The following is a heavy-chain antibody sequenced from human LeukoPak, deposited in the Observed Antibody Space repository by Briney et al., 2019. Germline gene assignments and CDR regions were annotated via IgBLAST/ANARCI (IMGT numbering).Heavy chain of an antibody. D-gene: IGHD4-17*01. V-gene: IGHV4-59*12. CDR3: ARRDYGLYFDY. CDR2: IYYSGST. J-gene: IGHJ4*02. CDR1: GGSISSYY. Sequence: SETLSLTCTVSGGSISSYYWSWIRQPPGKGLEWIGYIYYSGSTNYNPSLKSRVTISVDTSKNQFSLKLSSVTAADTAVYYCARRDYGLYFDYWGQGTLVTVSS.